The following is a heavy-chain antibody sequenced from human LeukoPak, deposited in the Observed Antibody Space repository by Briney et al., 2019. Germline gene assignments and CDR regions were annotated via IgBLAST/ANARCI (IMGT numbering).Heavy chain of an antibody. D-gene: IGHD3-22*01. CDR3: ARHGPWGMIVVIDAFDI. CDR1: GDSVSSNSAA. J-gene: IGHJ3*02. Sequence: SQTLSLTCAISGDSVSSNSAAWNWIRQSPSRGLEWLGRTYYRSKWYNDYAVSVKSRITINPDTSKNQFSLQLNSVTPEDTAVYYCARHGPWGMIVVIDAFDIWGQGTMVTVSS. CDR2: TYYRSKWYN. V-gene: IGHV6-1*01.